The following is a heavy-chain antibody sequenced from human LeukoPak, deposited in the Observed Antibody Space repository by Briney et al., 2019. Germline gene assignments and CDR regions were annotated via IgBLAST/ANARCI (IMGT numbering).Heavy chain of an antibody. CDR1: GYSISSGYY. V-gene: IGHV4-38-2*02. CDR2: IYHSGST. J-gene: IGHJ4*02. D-gene: IGHD6-13*01. Sequence: SETLSLTCTVSGYSISSGYYWGWIRQPPGKGLEWIGRIYHSGSTYYNPSLKSRVTISVDTSKNQFSLKLSSVTAADTAVYYCARDQKGSSSWYQDYWGQGTLVTVSS. CDR3: ARDQKGSSSWYQDY.